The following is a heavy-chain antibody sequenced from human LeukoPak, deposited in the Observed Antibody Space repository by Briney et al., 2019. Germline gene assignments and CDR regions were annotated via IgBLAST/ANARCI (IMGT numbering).Heavy chain of an antibody. V-gene: IGHV3-74*01. Sequence: GGSLRLSCAASGFTFSSYWMHWVRQAPGKGLVWVSRINSDGSSTSYADSVKGRFTISRDNAENTLYLQMNSLRAEDTAVYYCARALTGGRYFDYWGQGTLVTVSS. D-gene: IGHD3-16*01. CDR1: GFTFSSYW. CDR3: ARALTGGRYFDY. CDR2: INSDGSST. J-gene: IGHJ4*02.